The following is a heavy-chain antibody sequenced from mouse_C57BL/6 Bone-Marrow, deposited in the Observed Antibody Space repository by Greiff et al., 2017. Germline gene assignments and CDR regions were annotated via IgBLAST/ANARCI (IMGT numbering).Heavy chain of an antibody. CDR2: ISSGGSYT. J-gene: IGHJ1*03. CDR3: ARQPLVFDV. Sequence: EVKVVESGGDLVKPGGSLKLSCAASGFTFSSYGMSWVRQTPDKRLEWVATISSGGSYTYYPDSVKGRFTISRDNAENTLYLQLSSLTSADTAMYYCARQPLVFDVWGTGTTVTVSS. CDR1: GFTFSSYG. V-gene: IGHV5-6*01.